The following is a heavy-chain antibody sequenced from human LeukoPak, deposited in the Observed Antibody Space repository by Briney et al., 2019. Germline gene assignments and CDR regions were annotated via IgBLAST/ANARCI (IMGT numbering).Heavy chain of an antibody. Sequence: PGGSLRLSCAASGFTFSSYAMSWVRQAPGKGLEWVSAISGSGGSTYYADSVKGRFTISRDNSKDTLYLQMNSLRAEDTAVYYCAKVPDSSGYYYIWYFDLWGRGTLVTVSS. V-gene: IGHV3-23*01. CDR3: AKVPDSSGYYYIWYFDL. CDR1: GFTFSSYA. J-gene: IGHJ2*01. D-gene: IGHD3-22*01. CDR2: ISGSGGST.